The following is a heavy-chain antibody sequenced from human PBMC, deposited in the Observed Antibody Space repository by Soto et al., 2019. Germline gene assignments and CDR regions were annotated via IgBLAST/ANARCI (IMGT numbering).Heavy chain of an antibody. CDR2: INQDGSDK. CDR3: ERVRSRDWEMLHTVTYFYYGMDV. D-gene: IGHD1-26*01. Sequence: EVQLVESGGGLVQPRGSQRLSCAVSGFTFSFYWMAWVRQAPGKGLEWVASINQDGSDKSYVDSARGRFTISRDDDKNSLHLQMHCPGAAATAVYYCERVRSRDWEMLHTVTYFYYGMDVWGQGTTVTVSS. CDR1: GFTFSFYW. V-gene: IGHV3-7*01. J-gene: IGHJ6*02.